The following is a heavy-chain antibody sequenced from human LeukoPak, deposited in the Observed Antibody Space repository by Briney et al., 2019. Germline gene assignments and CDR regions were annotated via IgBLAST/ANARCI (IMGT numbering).Heavy chain of an antibody. V-gene: IGHV1-58*02. CDR2: IAVGSGNT. CDR3: AAVFGSGYYYYFDY. J-gene: IGHJ4*02. CDR1: GFTFSNSF. Sequence: ASVKVSCKASGFTFSNSFIHWVRQARGQRLEWIGWIAVGSGNTNYAQKFQGRVTITRDMSTSTAYMELSSLRSEDTAVYYCAAVFGSGYYYYFDYWGRGTLVTVSS. D-gene: IGHD3-22*01.